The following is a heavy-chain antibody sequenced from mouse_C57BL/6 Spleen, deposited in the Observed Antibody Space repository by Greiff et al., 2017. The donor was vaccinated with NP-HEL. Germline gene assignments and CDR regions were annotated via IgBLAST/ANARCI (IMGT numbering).Heavy chain of an antibody. V-gene: IGHV1-50*01. CDR3: ARMDYDWLAY. Sequence: QVQLQQPGAELVKPGASVKLSCKASGYTFTSYWMQWVKQRPGQGLEWIGEIDPSDSYTNYNQKFKGKATLTVDTSSSTAYMQLSSLTSEDSAVYYCARMDYDWLAYWGQGTLVTVSA. CDR1: GYTFTSYW. D-gene: IGHD2-4*01. CDR2: IDPSDSYT. J-gene: IGHJ3*01.